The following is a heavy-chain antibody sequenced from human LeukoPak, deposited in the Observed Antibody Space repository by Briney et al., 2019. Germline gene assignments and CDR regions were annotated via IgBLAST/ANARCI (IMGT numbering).Heavy chain of an antibody. CDR3: TRAQYGYAFDY. V-gene: IGHV4-59*02. Sequence: SETLSLTCSVSGGSVSSYYWTWIRQPPGKGLEWIGYIYYTGSTNYNPSLKSRVTISLDTSKNQFSLKLSSVTAADTAVHYCTRAQYGYAFDYWGQGALVTVSS. CDR2: IYYTGST. J-gene: IGHJ4*02. D-gene: IGHD5-12*01. CDR1: GGSVSSYY.